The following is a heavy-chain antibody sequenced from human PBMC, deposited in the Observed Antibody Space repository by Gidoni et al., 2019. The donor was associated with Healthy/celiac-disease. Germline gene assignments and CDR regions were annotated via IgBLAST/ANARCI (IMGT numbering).Heavy chain of an antibody. CDR3: ARGRRKVVRAFDI. Sequence: QVQLQQWGAGLLKPSETLSLTCAVYGGSFSGYYWSWIRQPPGKGLEWIGEINHSGSTNYNPSLKSRVTISVDTSKNQFSLKLSSVTAADTAVYYCARGRRKVVRAFDIWGQGTMVTVSS. J-gene: IGHJ3*02. CDR2: INHSGST. V-gene: IGHV4-34*01. D-gene: IGHD3-10*01. CDR1: GGSFSGYY.